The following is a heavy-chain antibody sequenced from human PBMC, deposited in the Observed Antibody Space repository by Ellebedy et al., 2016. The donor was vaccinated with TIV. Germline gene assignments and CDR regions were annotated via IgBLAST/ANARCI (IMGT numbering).Heavy chain of an antibody. V-gene: IGHV3-23*01. CDR1: GFTFSSYA. Sequence: GESLKISCAASGFTFSSYAMSWVRQAPGKGLEWVSGFVLNGDTTYYADSVKGRFTISSDNSKNTLYLQMNSLRAEDTAIYFCARGRSGTYIHHAFDFWGQGILVTVSS. CDR2: FVLNGDTT. J-gene: IGHJ4*02. D-gene: IGHD3-16*01. CDR3: ARGRSGTYIHHAFDF.